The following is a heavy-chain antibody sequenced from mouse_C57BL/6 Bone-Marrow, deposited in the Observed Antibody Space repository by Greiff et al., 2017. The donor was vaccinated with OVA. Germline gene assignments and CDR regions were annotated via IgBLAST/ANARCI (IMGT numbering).Heavy chain of an antibody. CDR1: GFTFSSYG. Sequence: DVMLVESGGDLVKPGGSLKLSCAASGFTFSSYGMSWVRQTPDKRLEWVATISSGGSYTYYPDSVKGRFTISRDNAKNTLYLQMSSLKSEDTAMYYGARHAGLRRRYYFDDWGKGTTLTVSS. CDR2: ISSGGSYT. V-gene: IGHV5-6*02. D-gene: IGHD2-4*01. CDR3: ARHAGLRRRYYFDD. J-gene: IGHJ2*01.